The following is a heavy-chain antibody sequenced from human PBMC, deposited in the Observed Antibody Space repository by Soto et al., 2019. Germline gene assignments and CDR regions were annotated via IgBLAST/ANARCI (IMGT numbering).Heavy chain of an antibody. V-gene: IGHV1-69*13. Sequence: AASVKVSCKASGGTFSSYAISWVRQAPGQGLEWMEGIIPIFGTANYAQKFQGRVTITADESTSTAYMELSSLRSEDTAVYYCARVVTSDLNNWFDPWGQGTLVTVSS. CDR3: ARVVTSDLNNWFDP. CDR1: GGTFSSYA. CDR2: IIPIFGTA. J-gene: IGHJ5*02. D-gene: IGHD3-16*01.